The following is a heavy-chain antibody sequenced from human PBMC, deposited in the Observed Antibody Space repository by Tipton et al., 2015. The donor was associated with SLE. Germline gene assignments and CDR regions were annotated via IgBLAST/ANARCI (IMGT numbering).Heavy chain of an antibody. CDR2: IYSGGST. CDR3: AREGSSWYYFDY. Sequence: SLRLSCAASGFTVSSNYMSWVRQAPGKGLEWVSVIYSGGSTYYADSVKGRFTISRDNSKNTLYLQMNSLRAEDTAVYYCAREGSSWYYFDYWGQGTLVTVSS. CDR1: GFTVSSNY. J-gene: IGHJ4*02. D-gene: IGHD6-13*01. V-gene: IGHV3-66*02.